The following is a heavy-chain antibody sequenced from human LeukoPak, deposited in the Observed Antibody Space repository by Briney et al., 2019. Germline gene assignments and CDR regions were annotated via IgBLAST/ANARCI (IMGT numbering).Heavy chain of an antibody. CDR1: GGSFSGYY. D-gene: IGHD3-3*01. Sequence: SETLSLTCAVYGGSFSGYYWSWIRQPPGKGLEWIGEINHSGSTNYNPSLKSRVTISVDTSKNQFSLKLSSVTAADTAVYYCARGVSDFWSGYYNRYFQHWGQGTLVTVSS. CDR2: INHSGST. J-gene: IGHJ1*01. CDR3: ARGVSDFWSGYYNRYFQH. V-gene: IGHV4-34*01.